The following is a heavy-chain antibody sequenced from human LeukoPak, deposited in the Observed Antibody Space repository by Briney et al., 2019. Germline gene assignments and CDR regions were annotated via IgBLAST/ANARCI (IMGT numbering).Heavy chain of an antibody. D-gene: IGHD2-15*01. CDR2: LYSGGSA. Sequence: PGGSLRLSCAASGFTVSSNYMSWVRQAPGKGLEWVSILYSGGSAYYAESVKGRFTISRDNPKDTLYLQMNDLRAEDTAMYYCARDMQLSTWGLGTMVTVSS. J-gene: IGHJ3*01. CDR3: ARDMQLST. CDR1: GFTVSSNY. V-gene: IGHV3-66*01.